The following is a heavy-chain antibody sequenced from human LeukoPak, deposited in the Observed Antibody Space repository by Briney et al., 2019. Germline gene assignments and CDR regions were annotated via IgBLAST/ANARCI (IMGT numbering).Heavy chain of an antibody. V-gene: IGHV3-21*01. CDR2: ISSSSSYI. CDR1: EFTFSSYS. Sequence: AGGSLRLSCAASEFTFSSYSMNWVRQAPGKGLEWVSSISSSSSYIYYADSVKGRFTISRDNAKNSLYLQMNSLRAEDTAVYYCARDAGITMIVVVISSYYYGMDVWGQGTTVTVSS. CDR3: ARDAGITMIVVVISSYYYGMDV. D-gene: IGHD3-22*01. J-gene: IGHJ6*02.